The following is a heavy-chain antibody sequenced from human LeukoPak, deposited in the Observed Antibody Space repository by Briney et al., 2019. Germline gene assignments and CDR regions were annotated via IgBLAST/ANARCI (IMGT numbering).Heavy chain of an antibody. V-gene: IGHV3-74*01. CDR1: GFTFSSYW. D-gene: IGHD4-17*01. Sequence: GGSLRLSCAASGFTFSSYWMHWVRQAPGKGLVWVSRINSDGSSTSYADSVKGRFTISRDNAKNTLYLQMNSLRAEDTAVYYCARPSGTTVTTDWGQGTLATVSS. CDR3: ARPSGTTVTTD. CDR2: INSDGSST. J-gene: IGHJ4*02.